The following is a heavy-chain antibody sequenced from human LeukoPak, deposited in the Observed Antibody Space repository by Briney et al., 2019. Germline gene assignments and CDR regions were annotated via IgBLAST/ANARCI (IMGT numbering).Heavy chain of an antibody. D-gene: IGHD5-18*01. V-gene: IGHV3-7*01. CDR3: ARASGDELDTAIIRFDP. J-gene: IGHJ5*02. Sequence: PGGSLRLSCAASGFTFSSYWMSWVRQAPGKGLEWVANIKQDGSEKYYVGSVKGRFTISRDNAKNSLYLQMNSLRAEDTAVYYCARASGDELDTAIIRFDPWGQGTLVTVSS. CDR2: IKQDGSEK. CDR1: GFTFSSYW.